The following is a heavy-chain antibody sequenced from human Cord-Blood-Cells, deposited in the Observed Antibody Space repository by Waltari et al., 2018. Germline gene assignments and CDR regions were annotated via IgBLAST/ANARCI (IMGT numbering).Heavy chain of an antibody. J-gene: IGHJ3*02. CDR1: GGTFSSYA. V-gene: IGHV1-69*06. CDR3: ARGGGGDHNWDDAFDI. CDR2: IIPICVTA. Sequence: QVQLVQSGAEVKKPGSSVKVSCKASGGTFSSYAISWVRQAPRQGFEWMGWIIPICVTANYAQKCQGRVTITADKSTSTAYRELSSLRSEDTAVYYCARGGGGDHNWDDAFDIWGQGTMVTVSS. D-gene: IGHD1-20*01.